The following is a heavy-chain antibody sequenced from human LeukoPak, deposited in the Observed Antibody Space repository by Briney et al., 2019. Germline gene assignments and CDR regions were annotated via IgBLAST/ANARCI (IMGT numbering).Heavy chain of an antibody. Sequence: GASVKVSCKASGYTFTSYYMHWVRQAPGQGLEWRGIINPSGGSTSYAQKFQGRVTMTRDMSTSTVYMELSSLRSEDTAVYYCAREITVGSAIDYWGQGTLVTVSS. CDR3: AREITVGSAIDY. V-gene: IGHV1-46*01. D-gene: IGHD4-23*01. J-gene: IGHJ4*02. CDR1: GYTFTSYY. CDR2: INPSGGST.